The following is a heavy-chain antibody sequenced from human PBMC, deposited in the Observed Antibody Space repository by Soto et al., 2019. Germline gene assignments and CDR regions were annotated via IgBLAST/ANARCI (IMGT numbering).Heavy chain of an antibody. J-gene: IGHJ5*02. D-gene: IGHD2-2*01. CDR3: AKDEWSPLGYCRSTTCWFDP. Sequence: QVQLVQSGAEVKKPGASVKVSCKASGYTFTRHAMHWVRQAPGQRLEWMGWINPGNGDTKYSQRFQGRVTFMRDTSANTAYMELSSLRSEDTAVYYCAKDEWSPLGYCRSTTCWFDPWGQGTLVTVSS. CDR1: GYTFTRHA. CDR2: INPGNGDT. V-gene: IGHV1-3*01.